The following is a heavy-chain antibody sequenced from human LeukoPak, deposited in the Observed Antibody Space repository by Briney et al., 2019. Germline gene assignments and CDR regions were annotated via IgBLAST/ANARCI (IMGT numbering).Heavy chain of an antibody. D-gene: IGHD2/OR15-2a*01. J-gene: IGHJ4*02. V-gene: IGHV4-4*02. CDR2: VHLSGRT. CDR3: AREGGFYRPLDY. CDR1: GFTFSSYE. Sequence: GSLRLSCAASGFTFSSYEMNWVRQPPGGGLEWIGEVHLSGRTHYNPSLESRVTMSVDMSENHISLKLTSVTAADTAVYYCAREGGFYRPLDYSGQGTLVIVSS.